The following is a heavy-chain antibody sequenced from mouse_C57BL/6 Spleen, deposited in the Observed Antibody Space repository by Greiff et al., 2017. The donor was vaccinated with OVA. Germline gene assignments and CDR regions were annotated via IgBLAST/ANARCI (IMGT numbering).Heavy chain of an antibody. D-gene: IGHD6-5*01. CDR2: TYCDDDK. J-gene: IGHJ4*01. CDR1: GYSLTTSGMG. CDR3: ARRAYDYYAMDY. V-gene: IGHV8-12*01. Sequence: QVTLQVPGPGLLQPSQTLSLSCSFSGYSLTTSGMGVSRHRHPPGHGLEWLAHTYCDDDKRYNPSLKSRPLTSKETSRNRVFLKMPSVHTADTAAVYCARRAYDYYAMDYWGQGTSVTVSS.